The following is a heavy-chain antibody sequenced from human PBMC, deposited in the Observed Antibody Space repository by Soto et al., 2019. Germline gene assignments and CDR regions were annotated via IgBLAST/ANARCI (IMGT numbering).Heavy chain of an antibody. V-gene: IGHV3-7*03. CDR1: GFTFSSYW. D-gene: IGHD3-22*01. Sequence: HPGGSLRLSSAGSGFTFSSYWMSWVRQAPGKGLEWVANIRQDGNEKYYVDSVKGRFTVSRDNAKSSLYLQMNSLRAEDTATYFCARGLNYYDRSGYPGYWGPGSLVTVSS. J-gene: IGHJ4*02. CDR3: ARGLNYYDRSGYPGY. CDR2: IRQDGNEK.